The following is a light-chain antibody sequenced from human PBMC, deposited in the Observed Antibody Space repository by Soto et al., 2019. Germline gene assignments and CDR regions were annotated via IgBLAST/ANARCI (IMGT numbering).Light chain of an antibody. Sequence: QSALTQPAAVSGSPGQSIAISCTGTSSDVGTYNSVSWYQQYPGKAPKLMIHDVSNRPSGVSDRFSGSKSGNTASLTISGLQSEDEAEYYCSSYASSSSYAFGSGTKVTVL. CDR1: SSDVGTYNS. CDR3: SSYASSSSYA. V-gene: IGLV2-14*01. CDR2: DVS. J-gene: IGLJ1*01.